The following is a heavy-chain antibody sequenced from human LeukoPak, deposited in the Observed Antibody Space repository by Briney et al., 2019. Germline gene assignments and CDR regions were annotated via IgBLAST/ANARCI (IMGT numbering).Heavy chain of an antibody. V-gene: IGHV3-30*18. Sequence: GGSLRLSCAASGFTFSSYGMHWVRQAPGKGLEWVAVISYDGSNKYYADSVKGRFTISRDNSKNTLYLQMNSLRAEDTAVYYCAKDRDGYETTYYFDYWGQGTLVTVSS. CDR1: GFTFSSYG. D-gene: IGHD5-12*01. CDR2: ISYDGSNK. CDR3: AKDRDGYETTYYFDY. J-gene: IGHJ4*02.